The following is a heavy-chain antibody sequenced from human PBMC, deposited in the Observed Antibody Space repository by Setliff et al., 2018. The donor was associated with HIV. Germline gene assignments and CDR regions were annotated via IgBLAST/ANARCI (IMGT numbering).Heavy chain of an antibody. CDR1: GFTFSSYW. CDR2: IKQDGSEK. J-gene: IGHJ6*03. CDR3: ARVVGYSGYDFGYMDV. D-gene: IGHD5-12*01. Sequence: PGGSLRLSCAASGFTFSSYWMSWVRQAPGKGLEWVANIKQDGSEKYYVDSVKGRFTISRDNAKNSLYLQMNSLRAEDTAVYYCARVVGYSGYDFGYMDVWGKGTTVTVSS. V-gene: IGHV3-7*01.